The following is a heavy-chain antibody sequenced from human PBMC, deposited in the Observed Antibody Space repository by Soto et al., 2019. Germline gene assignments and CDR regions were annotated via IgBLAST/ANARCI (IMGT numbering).Heavy chain of an antibody. J-gene: IGHJ6*02. CDR1: GYTFTSYA. CDR2: INAGNGNT. CDR3: ARDPSYYGMAV. Sequence: QVQLVQSGAEEKKPGASVKVSCKASGYTFTSYAMHWVRQAPGQRLEWMGWINAGNGNTKYSQKFQGRVTITRDTSGSTANRELSSLRSEDRAVYYCARDPSYYGMAVWGQGTTVTVSS. V-gene: IGHV1-3*05.